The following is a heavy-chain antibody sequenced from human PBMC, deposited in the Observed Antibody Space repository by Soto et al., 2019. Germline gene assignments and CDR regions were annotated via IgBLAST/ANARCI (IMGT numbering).Heavy chain of an antibody. D-gene: IGHD1-7*01. V-gene: IGHV6-1*01. Sequence: QVQLQESGPGLVKPSQTLSLTCAISGDSVSSNSAAWNWIRLSPSRGLEWLARTYYRSRWYNDYAVSVRSRITVNPDTSQNQFSLQLTSVTPEDTAVYYCAGTTSHKWYYLDVWGKGTTVTVSS. J-gene: IGHJ6*03. CDR2: TYYRSRWYN. CDR3: AGTTSHKWYYLDV. CDR1: GDSVSSNSAA.